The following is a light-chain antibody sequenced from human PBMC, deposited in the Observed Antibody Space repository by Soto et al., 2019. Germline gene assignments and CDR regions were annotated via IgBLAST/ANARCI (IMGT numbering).Light chain of an antibody. V-gene: IGKV3-20*01. CDR2: DLS. Sequence: EIVLTQSPGTLSLSPGERATLSCRASQTISSTYLAWYQQKPGQAPRLLIYDLSSRATGIPDRFSGSGSETDFTLTISRLEPEDFAVYYCQRYGSSPFTFGQGTKLEIK. J-gene: IGKJ2*01. CDR3: QRYGSSPFT. CDR1: QTISSTY.